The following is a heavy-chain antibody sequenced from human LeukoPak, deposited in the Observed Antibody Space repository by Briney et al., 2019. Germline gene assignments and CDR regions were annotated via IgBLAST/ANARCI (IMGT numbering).Heavy chain of an antibody. Sequence: GRSLRLSCAASGFTFSSYGMHWVRQAPGKGLEWVAVISYDGSNKYYVDSVKGRFTISRDNAKNSLYLQMNSLRAEDTAVYYCARDLMGAAHYFQHWGQGTLVTVSS. V-gene: IGHV3-30*03. J-gene: IGHJ1*01. CDR3: ARDLMGAAHYFQH. CDR2: ISYDGSNK. D-gene: IGHD2-15*01. CDR1: GFTFSSYG.